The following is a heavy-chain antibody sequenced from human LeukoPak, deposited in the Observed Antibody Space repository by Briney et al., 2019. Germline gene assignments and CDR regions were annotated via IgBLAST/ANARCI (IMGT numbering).Heavy chain of an antibody. CDR2: IYYSGST. D-gene: IGHD3-3*01. Sequence: SETLSLTCTVSGGSISSSSYYWGWIRQPPGKGLEWIGSIYYSGSTYYNPSLKSRVTISVDTSKNQFSLKLSSVTAADTAVYYSARIRYDFWNHFNWFDPWGQGTLVTVFS. V-gene: IGHV4-39*07. CDR3: ARIRYDFWNHFNWFDP. J-gene: IGHJ5*02. CDR1: GGSISSSSYY.